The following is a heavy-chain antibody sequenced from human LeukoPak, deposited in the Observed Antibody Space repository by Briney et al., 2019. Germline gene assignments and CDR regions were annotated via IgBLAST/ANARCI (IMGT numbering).Heavy chain of an antibody. CDR1: GFTFDDYA. Sequence: PGGSLRLSCAASGFTFDDYAMHWVRQAPGKGLEWVSGISWNSGSKGYADSVKGRFTISRDNAKNSLYLQMNSLRAEDTALYYCAKDIRRGYYGSGSYYNYWGQGTLVTVSS. V-gene: IGHV3-9*01. CDR3: AKDIRRGYYGSGSYYNY. CDR2: ISWNSGSK. J-gene: IGHJ4*02. D-gene: IGHD3-10*01.